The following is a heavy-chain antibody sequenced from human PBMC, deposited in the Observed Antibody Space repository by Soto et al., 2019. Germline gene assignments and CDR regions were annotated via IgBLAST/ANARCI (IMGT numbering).Heavy chain of an antibody. CDR2: IHPGWGA. V-gene: IGHV4-4*08. D-gene: IGHD3-10*01. CDR1: GGSISAYY. CDR3: GFGALHGLVDV. J-gene: IGHJ6*02. Sequence: SETLSLTCTISGGSISAYYWGWIRQPPGKGLEWIGYIHPGWGANYNPSLKSRVTISLDTSKTQISLELSSMTAADAALLRQGFGALHGLVDVWGQGTTVTVSS.